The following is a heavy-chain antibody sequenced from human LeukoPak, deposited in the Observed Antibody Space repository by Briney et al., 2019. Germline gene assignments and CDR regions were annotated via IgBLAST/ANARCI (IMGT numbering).Heavy chain of an antibody. J-gene: IGHJ4*02. CDR3: AKLSYDSSGSQAPSFDA. CDR1: GFTFMSYS. D-gene: IGHD3-22*01. CDR2: ISHDGNKQ. V-gene: IGHV3-30*18. Sequence: GGSLRLSCAASGFTFMSYSMHWVRQAPGKGLEWVAVISHDGNKQFYADSVKGRFTISRDNSKNTLFFQMNDLRPEDTAMYYCAKLSYDSSGSQAPSFDAWGQGTLVTVSS.